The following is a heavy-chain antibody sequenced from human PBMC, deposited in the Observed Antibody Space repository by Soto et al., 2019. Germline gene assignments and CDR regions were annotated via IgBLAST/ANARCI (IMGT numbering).Heavy chain of an antibody. J-gene: IGHJ4*02. CDR3: AKDAGYKVIGQMDY. D-gene: IGHD5-12*01. Sequence: PGESLKISCAASGFTFSSYGMHWVRQAPGKGLEWVAVISYDGSNKYYADSVKGRFTISRDNSKNTLYLQMNSLRAEDTAVYYCAKDAGYKVIGQMDYWGQGTLVTVSS. V-gene: IGHV3-30*18. CDR1: GFTFSSYG. CDR2: ISYDGSNK.